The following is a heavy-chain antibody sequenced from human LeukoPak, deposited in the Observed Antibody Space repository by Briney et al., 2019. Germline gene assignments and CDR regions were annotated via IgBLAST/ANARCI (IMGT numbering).Heavy chain of an antibody. CDR1: GFTFNSYA. J-gene: IGHJ4*02. V-gene: IGHV4-34*01. Sequence: PGGSLRLSCAASGFTFNSYAMSWIRQPPGKGLEWIGEINHSGTTNYNPSLKSRVTISVDTSKNQFSLKLSSVTAADTAVYYCSRERVLRYWGQGTLVTVSS. CDR2: INHSGTT. CDR3: SRERVLRY.